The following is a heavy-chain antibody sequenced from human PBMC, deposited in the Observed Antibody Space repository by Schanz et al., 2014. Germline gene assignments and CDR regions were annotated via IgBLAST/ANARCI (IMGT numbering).Heavy chain of an antibody. CDR1: GITLSGYG. V-gene: IGHV3-21*01. D-gene: IGHD6-13*01. J-gene: IGHJ6*02. CDR2: LSSSGLYT. CDR3: ARDIKKQLVDSKDYYYGMDV. Sequence: VQLVESGGGVVQPGRSLRLSCAASGITLSGYGLHWVRQAPGKGLEWVSSLSSSGLYTFYADLAGGRFTISRDDAKNSLFLEMNNLRTEDTAVYFCARDIKKQLVDSKDYYYGMDVWGQGTTVTVS.